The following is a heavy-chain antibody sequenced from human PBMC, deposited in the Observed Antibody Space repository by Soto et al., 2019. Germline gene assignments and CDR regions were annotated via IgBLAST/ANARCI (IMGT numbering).Heavy chain of an antibody. CDR2: INPSGGST. Sequence: ASVKVSCKASGYTFTSYYMHWVRQAPGQGLEWMGIINPSGGSTIYAQKLQGRVTMTTDTSTSTAYMELRSLRSDDTAVYYCASRSGYTHTLDYWGQGTLVTVSS. CDR1: GYTFTSYY. J-gene: IGHJ4*02. CDR3: ASRSGYTHTLDY. V-gene: IGHV1-46*01. D-gene: IGHD3-22*01.